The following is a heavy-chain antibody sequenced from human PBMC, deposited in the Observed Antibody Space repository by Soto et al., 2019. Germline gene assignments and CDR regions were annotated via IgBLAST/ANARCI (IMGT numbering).Heavy chain of an antibody. CDR3: ARGRAAASG. V-gene: IGHV3-74*01. CDR2: VNEWGTDS. CDR1: GFTFSDSW. Sequence: EVQLVESGGGLVQPGGSLRLSCIASGFTFSDSWMHWVRQVPGKGLVWVARVNEWGTDSTYADSVKGRFTISRDNAKNTVYLQMNSLRAEDTAVYYCARGRAAASGWGQGTLVTVSS. J-gene: IGHJ4*02. D-gene: IGHD6-13*01.